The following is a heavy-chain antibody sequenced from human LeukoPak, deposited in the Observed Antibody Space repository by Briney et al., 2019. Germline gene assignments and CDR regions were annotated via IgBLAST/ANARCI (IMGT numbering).Heavy chain of an antibody. CDR1: GGSVSRDH. CDR3: ARGGIHDY. V-gene: IGHV4-30-2*01. J-gene: IGHJ4*02. CDR2: IYHSGST. D-gene: IGHD3-3*02. Sequence: SETLSLTCTVSGGSVSRDHWSWIRQPPGKGLEWIGYIYHSGSTYYNPSLKSRVTISVDRSKNQFSLKLSSVTAADTAVYYCARGGIHDYWGQGTLVTVSS.